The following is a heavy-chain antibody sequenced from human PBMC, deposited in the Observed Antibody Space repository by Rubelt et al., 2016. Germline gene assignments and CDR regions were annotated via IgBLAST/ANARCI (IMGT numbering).Heavy chain of an antibody. J-gene: IGHJ4*02. CDR3: AKVPIRTVTSTFDY. CDR2: ISGSGGST. V-gene: IGHV3-23*01. Sequence: EVQLLESGGGLVQPGGSLRLSCAASGFTFSSYAMSWVRQAPGKGLEWVSAISGSGGSTYYADSVKGRFTISRENSKNTLYLQMNRLRAEDTAVYYCAKVPIRTVTSTFDYWGQGTLVTVSS. CDR1: GFTFSSYA. D-gene: IGHD4-17*01.